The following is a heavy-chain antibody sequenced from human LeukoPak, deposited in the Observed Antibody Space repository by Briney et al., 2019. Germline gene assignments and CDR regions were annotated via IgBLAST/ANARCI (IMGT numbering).Heavy chain of an antibody. J-gene: IGHJ5*02. CDR3: AKDLMRDRWFGES. V-gene: IGHV3-21*01. Sequence: GESLRLSCAASGFTFSSYSMNWVRQAPGKGLEWVSFISGSSSYIYYADSVKGRFTISRDTSRNTLYLQMNSVRLEDTAVYYCAKDLMRDRWFGESWGQGTLVTVSS. D-gene: IGHD3-10*01. CDR1: GFTFSSYS. CDR2: ISGSSSYI.